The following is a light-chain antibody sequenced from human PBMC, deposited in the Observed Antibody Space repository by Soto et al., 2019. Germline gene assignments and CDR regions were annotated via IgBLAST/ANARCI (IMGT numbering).Light chain of an antibody. CDR1: SSNVGAGYD. CDR3: QSSDGSIIGYV. V-gene: IGLV1-40*01. Sequence: QSVLTQPASVSGAPGQRITISCTGSSSNVGAGYDVHWYQQLPGTAPKLLIYGDSNRPSGVSARFSGSKSGTSASLTIAGLQDEDEADYCSQSSDGSIIGYVFGTGTKVTVL. CDR2: GDS. J-gene: IGLJ1*01.